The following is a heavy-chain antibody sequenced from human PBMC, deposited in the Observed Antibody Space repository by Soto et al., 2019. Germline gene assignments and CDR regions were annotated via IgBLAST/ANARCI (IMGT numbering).Heavy chain of an antibody. CDR2: ISYDGSNK. Sequence: QVQLVESGGGVVQPGRSLRLSCAVSGFTFSSYGMHWVRQAPGKGLEWVAVISYDGSNKYYADSVKGRFTISRDNSKNTLYLQMNSLGDEDTAVYYCAKDTHDYGDYYYYYGMDVWGQVTTVTVSS. V-gene: IGHV3-30*18. CDR1: GFTFSSYG. D-gene: IGHD4-17*01. J-gene: IGHJ6*02. CDR3: AKDTHDYGDYYYYYGMDV.